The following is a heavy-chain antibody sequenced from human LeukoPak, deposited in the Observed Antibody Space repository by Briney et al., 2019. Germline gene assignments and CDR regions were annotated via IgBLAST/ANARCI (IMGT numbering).Heavy chain of an antibody. CDR2: IKQDGSEK. Sequence: GGSLRLSCAASGFTFSSYWMSWVRQAPGKGLEWVANIKQDGSEKYYVDSVKGRFTISRDNSKNTLYLQMNSLRAEDTAVYYCAKNPSSWYPMYYYYYYYMDVWGKGTTVTISS. CDR3: AKNPSSWYPMYYYYYYYMDV. J-gene: IGHJ6*03. V-gene: IGHV3-7*03. CDR1: GFTFSSYW. D-gene: IGHD6-13*01.